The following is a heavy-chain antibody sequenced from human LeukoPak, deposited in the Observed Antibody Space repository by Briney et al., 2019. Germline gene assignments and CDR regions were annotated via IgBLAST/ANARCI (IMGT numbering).Heavy chain of an antibody. Sequence: PGGSLRLSCAASGFTFSRYWMSWVRQAPGKGLEWVANIKQDGSEKYYVDSVKGRFTISRDNAKNSLYLQMNSLRAEDTAVYYCARDRRSGSYYGYWGQGTLVTVSS. V-gene: IGHV3-7*01. D-gene: IGHD1-26*01. J-gene: IGHJ4*02. CDR3: ARDRRSGSYYGY. CDR2: IKQDGSEK. CDR1: GFTFSRYW.